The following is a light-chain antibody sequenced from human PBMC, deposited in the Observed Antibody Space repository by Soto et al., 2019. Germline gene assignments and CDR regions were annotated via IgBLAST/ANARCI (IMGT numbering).Light chain of an antibody. Sequence: EIVLTQSPATLSLSPRERATLSSRTSQSVSSYLAWYQQKPGQAPRLLIYDASNRATGIPARFSGSGSGTDFTLTISSLEPEDFAVYYCQQRSNWPPITFGQGTRLEIK. J-gene: IGKJ5*01. CDR3: QQRSNWPPIT. V-gene: IGKV3-11*01. CDR2: DAS. CDR1: QSVSSY.